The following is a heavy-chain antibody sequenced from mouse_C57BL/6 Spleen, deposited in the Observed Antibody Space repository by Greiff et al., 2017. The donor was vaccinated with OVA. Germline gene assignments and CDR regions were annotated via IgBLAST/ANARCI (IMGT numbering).Heavy chain of an antibody. J-gene: IGHJ3*01. Sequence: EVKVVESGEGLVKPGGSLKLSCAASGFTFSSYAMSWVRQTPEKRLEWVAYISSGGDYIYYADTVKGRFTISRDNARNTLYLQMSSLKSEDTAMYYCTRDGYYYGKGPFAYWGQGTLVTVSA. V-gene: IGHV5-9-1*02. CDR2: ISSGGDYI. D-gene: IGHD1-1*01. CDR3: TRDGYYYGKGPFAY. CDR1: GFTFSSYA.